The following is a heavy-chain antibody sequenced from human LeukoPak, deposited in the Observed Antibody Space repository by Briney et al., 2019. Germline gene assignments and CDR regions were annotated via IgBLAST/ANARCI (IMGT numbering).Heavy chain of an antibody. Sequence: SETLSLTCTVSGGSISSSSYYWGWIRQPPGKGLEWIGSIYYSGSTYYNPSLKSRVTISVDTSKNQFSLKLSSVTAADTAVYYCVRGEPAFSSGWYTYYFDYWGQGILVTVSS. CDR2: IYYSGST. CDR1: GGSISSSSYY. J-gene: IGHJ4*02. CDR3: VRGEPAFSSGWYTYYFDY. D-gene: IGHD6-19*01. V-gene: IGHV4-39*01.